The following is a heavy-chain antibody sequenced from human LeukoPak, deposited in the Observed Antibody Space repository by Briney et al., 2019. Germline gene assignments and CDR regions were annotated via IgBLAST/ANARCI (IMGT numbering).Heavy chain of an antibody. CDR2: IYYSGST. CDR3: ARDISSGWYASAFDI. D-gene: IGHD6-19*01. J-gene: IGHJ3*02. Sequence: SETLSLTCTVSGGSISSSSYYWGWIRRPPGKGLEWIGSIYYSGSTYYNPSLKSRVTMSVDTSKNQFSLKLSSVTAADTAVYYCARDISSGWYASAFDIWGQGTMVTVSS. V-gene: IGHV4-39*07. CDR1: GGSISSSSYY.